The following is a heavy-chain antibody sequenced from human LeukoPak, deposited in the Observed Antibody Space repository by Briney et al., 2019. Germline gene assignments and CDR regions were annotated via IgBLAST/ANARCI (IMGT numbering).Heavy chain of an antibody. CDR3: ARDLPEYCSSTSCSGDWFDP. J-gene: IGHJ5*02. Sequence: SVKVSCKASGGTFSSYAISWVRQAPGQGLEWMGGIIPIFGTANYAQKFQGRVTITADESTSTAYMELSSLRSEDTAVYYCARDLPEYCSSTSCSGDWFDPWGQGTLVTVSS. CDR2: IIPIFGTA. CDR1: GGTFSSYA. D-gene: IGHD2-2*01. V-gene: IGHV1-69*13.